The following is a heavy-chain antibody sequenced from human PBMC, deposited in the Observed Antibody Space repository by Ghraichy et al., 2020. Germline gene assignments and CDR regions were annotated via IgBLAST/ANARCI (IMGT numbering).Heavy chain of an antibody. CDR1: GLTVRNNY. J-gene: IGHJ2*01. V-gene: IGHV3-53*01. D-gene: IGHD1-1*01. CDR3: ARARTGPIRNFDL. Sequence: GGSLRLSCAASGLTVRNNYMTWVRQTPGKGLEWVSVVFSGGATYYEDSVKGRFTISRDNSKNMVYLQMNSMRVEDTAVYFCARARTGPIRNFDLWGRGTLVTVSS. CDR2: VFSGGAT.